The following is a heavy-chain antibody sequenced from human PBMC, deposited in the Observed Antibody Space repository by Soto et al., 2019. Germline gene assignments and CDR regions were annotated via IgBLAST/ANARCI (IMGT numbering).Heavy chain of an antibody. V-gene: IGHV2-70*11. CDR2: IDWDDDK. D-gene: IGHD2-8*01. J-gene: IGHJ4*02. Sequence: GSGPTLVNPTQTLTLTCTFSGFSLSTSGMCVSWIRQPPGKALEWLARIDWDDDKYYSTSLKTRLTISKDSSKNQVVLTLTNMHPVDTATYYGARSNGVPSYYFECRGKGTMVAFAS. CDR3: ARSNGVPSYYFEC. CDR1: GFSLSTSGMC.